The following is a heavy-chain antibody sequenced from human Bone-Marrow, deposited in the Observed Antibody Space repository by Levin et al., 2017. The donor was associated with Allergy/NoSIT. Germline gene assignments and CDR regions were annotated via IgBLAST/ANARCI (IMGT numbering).Heavy chain of an antibody. CDR1: GFTFSDYY. D-gene: IGHD3-22*01. CDR2: IPKSGGSI. CDR3: VRDYSDYFMYFDL. V-gene: IGHV3-11*01. J-gene: IGHJ2*01. Sequence: PGGSLRLSCEASGFTFSDYYMSWIRQSPGRGLECVAYIPKSGGSIYYADSVKGRFTISRDNAKKSRYLEMISLRVEDTAVYYCVRDYSDYFMYFDLWGRGTLVTVSS.